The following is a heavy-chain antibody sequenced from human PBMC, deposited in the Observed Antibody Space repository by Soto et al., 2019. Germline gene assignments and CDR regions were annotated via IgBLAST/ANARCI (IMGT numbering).Heavy chain of an antibody. CDR1: GFTFSTYG. Sequence: QVQLVESGGGVVQPGRSLRLSCAASGFTFSTYGMHWVRQAPGKGLEWVAVISYDGSNKYYADSVKGRFTISRDNSKNTLYLQMNSLRAEDTAVYYCAKGGGDDRFSPGYWGQGTLVTVSS. V-gene: IGHV3-30*18. D-gene: IGHD2-21*01. CDR2: ISYDGSNK. CDR3: AKGGGDDRFSPGY. J-gene: IGHJ4*02.